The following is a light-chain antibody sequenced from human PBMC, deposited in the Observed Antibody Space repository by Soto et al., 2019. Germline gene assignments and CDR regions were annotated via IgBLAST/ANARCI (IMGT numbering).Light chain of an antibody. V-gene: IGLV1-51*01. CDR2: DNY. CDR3: GTWDTSLSAVV. CDR1: ISNIGNNY. J-gene: IGLJ2*01. Sequence: QSVLTQPPSVSAAPEQTVTLSCSGSISNIGNNYLSCFQQFPGTSPKLLIYDNYNRPSGIPDRFSGSKSGTSATLGITGLQTGDEAEYYGGTWDTSLSAVVYGGGTKLTV.